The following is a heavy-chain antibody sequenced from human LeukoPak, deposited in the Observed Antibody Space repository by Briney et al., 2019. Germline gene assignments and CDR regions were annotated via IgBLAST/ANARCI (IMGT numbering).Heavy chain of an antibody. D-gene: IGHD6-13*01. Sequence: ASVKVSCKASGYTFTDYYLHWLRQDPGQGLEWVGWINPNSAGTEYAQEFQGRVTMTRDTSNSTAYMELSRLRPDDTAVHYCARAAWSATSKFDSWGQGTRVTVSS. CDR3: ARAAWSATSKFDS. J-gene: IGHJ5*01. CDR1: GYTFTDYY. CDR2: INPNSAGT. V-gene: IGHV1-2*02.